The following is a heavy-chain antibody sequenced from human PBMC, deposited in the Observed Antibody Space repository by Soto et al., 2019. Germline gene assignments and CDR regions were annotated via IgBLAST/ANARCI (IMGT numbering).Heavy chain of an antibody. CDR3: ARGRYGDY. CDR2: ISARNGDT. Sequence: QVHLVQSGAEVKKPGASVKVSCKGSGYTFTSYGITWVRQAPGQGLEWMGWISARNGDTDYAQKLQGRVTVTRDTSTSTAYMELRSLRSDDTAVYYCARGRYGDYSGQGALVTVSS. J-gene: IGHJ4*02. V-gene: IGHV1-18*01. D-gene: IGHD1-1*01. CDR1: GYTFTSYG.